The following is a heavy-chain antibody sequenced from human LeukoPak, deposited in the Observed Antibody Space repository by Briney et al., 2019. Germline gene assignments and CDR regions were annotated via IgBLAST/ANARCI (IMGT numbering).Heavy chain of an antibody. Sequence: GGSLRLSCAASGFTFSNYAMHWVRQAPGKGLEWVAVIRYDDGSNKNYADSVKGRFTISRDNSQNTLYLQINNLRAEDTAVYYCAKSPYYDFWPFDYWGQGTLVTVSS. CDR1: GFTFSNYA. CDR2: IRYDDGSNK. J-gene: IGHJ4*02. D-gene: IGHD3-3*01. CDR3: AKSPYYDFWPFDY. V-gene: IGHV3-33*06.